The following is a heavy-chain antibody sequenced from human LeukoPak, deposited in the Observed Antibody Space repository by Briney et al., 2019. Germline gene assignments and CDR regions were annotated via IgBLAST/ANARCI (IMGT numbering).Heavy chain of an antibody. D-gene: IGHD2-2*01. CDR1: GGSISSGGYY. CDR3: ARTGRYCSSTSCYYFDY. V-gene: IGHV4-31*03. J-gene: IGHJ4*02. Sequence: KASQTLSLTCTVSGGSISSGGYYWSWIRQHPGKGLEWIGYIYYSGSTYYNPSLKSRFTISVDTSKNQFSLKLSSVTAADTAVYYCARTGRYCSSTSCYYFDYWGQGTLVTVSS. CDR2: IYYSGST.